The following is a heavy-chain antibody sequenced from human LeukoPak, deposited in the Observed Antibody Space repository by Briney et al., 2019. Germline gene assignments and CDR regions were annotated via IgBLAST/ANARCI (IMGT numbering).Heavy chain of an antibody. D-gene: IGHD3-10*01. CDR2: ISSSSSYI. CDR1: GFTFSSYS. V-gene: IGHV3-21*01. CDR3: ARDVLLWFGESNYYYYGMDV. J-gene: IGHJ6*02. Sequence: GGSLRLSCAASGFTFSSYSMNWVRQAPGKGLGWVSSISSSSSYIYYADSVKGRFTISRDNAKNSLYLQMNSLRAEDTAVYYCARDVLLWFGESNYYYYGMDVWGQGTTVTVSS.